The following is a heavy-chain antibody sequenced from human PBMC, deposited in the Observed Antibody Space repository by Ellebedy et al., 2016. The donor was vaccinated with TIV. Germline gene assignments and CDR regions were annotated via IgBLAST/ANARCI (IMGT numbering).Heavy chain of an antibody. D-gene: IGHD1-14*01. Sequence: GESLKISCAASGFTFSSYDMLWVRQGSGNGLEWVSSLGAAVDTYYAGFVKGRVAISRENAKNSWYLQLNNVRVGDTAVYYCARATEGFDYWGQGTLVTVSS. CDR3: ARATEGFDY. CDR1: GFTFSSYD. J-gene: IGHJ4*02. CDR2: LGAAVDT. V-gene: IGHV3-13*01.